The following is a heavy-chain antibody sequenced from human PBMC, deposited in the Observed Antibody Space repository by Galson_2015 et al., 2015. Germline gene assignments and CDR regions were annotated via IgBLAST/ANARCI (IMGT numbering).Heavy chain of an antibody. CDR3: ASAREGSSPWRY. J-gene: IGHJ4*02. D-gene: IGHD6-13*01. V-gene: IGHV3-21*01. CDR1: GFTFSSYS. CDR2: ISSSSSYI. Sequence: SLRLSCAASGFTFSSYSMNWVRQAPGKGLEWVSSISSSSSYIYYADSVKGRFTISRDNAKNSLYLQMNSLRAEDTAVYYCASAREGSSPWRYSGQGTLVTVSS.